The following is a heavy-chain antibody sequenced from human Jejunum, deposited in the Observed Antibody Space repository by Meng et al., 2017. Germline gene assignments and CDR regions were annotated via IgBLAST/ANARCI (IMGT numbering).Heavy chain of an antibody. CDR1: GGSIGSDNW. J-gene: IGHJ4*02. V-gene: IGHV4-4*02. CDR3: ASGQLVMGFDS. CDR2: IYHSGST. D-gene: IGHD6-6*01. Sequence: QVQVQESGPGLVKPSATLSLTCAVSGGSIGSDNWWNWVRQPPGKGLEWIGEIYHSGSTNYNPSLKSRVTILVDKSKNQFSLKLTSVTAADTAVYYCASGQLVMGFDSWGQGALVTVSS.